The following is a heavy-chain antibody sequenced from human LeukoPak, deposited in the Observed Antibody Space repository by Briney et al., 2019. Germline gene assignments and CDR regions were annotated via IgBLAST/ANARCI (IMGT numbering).Heavy chain of an antibody. Sequence: SETLSLTCTVSGGSISSSSYYWGWIRQPPGKGLEWIGSIYYSGSTYYNPSLKSRVTISVDTSKNQFSLKLSSVTAADTAVYYCARDRSPRSVNYFDYWGQGTLVTVSS. D-gene: IGHD1-26*01. CDR2: IYYSGST. CDR1: GGSISSSSYY. V-gene: IGHV4-39*07. CDR3: ARDRSPRSVNYFDY. J-gene: IGHJ4*02.